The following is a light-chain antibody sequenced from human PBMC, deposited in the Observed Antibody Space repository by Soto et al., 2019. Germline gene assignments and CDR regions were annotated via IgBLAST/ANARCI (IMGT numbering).Light chain of an antibody. CDR2: GAS. CDR3: QQYNDWPPT. CDR1: QSISSN. V-gene: IGKV3-15*01. Sequence: EVVMTQSPATLSVSPGERVTLSCRASQSISSNLAWYQLKAGQTPRLLVYGASTRATGFPGKFSGSGSGTECTLTISDLQSEDFAVYFCQQYNDWPPTFGQGTKVEIK. J-gene: IGKJ1*01.